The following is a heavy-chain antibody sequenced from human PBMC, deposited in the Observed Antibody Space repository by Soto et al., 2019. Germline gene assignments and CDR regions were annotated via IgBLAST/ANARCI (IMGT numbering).Heavy chain of an antibody. CDR2: INHSGST. CDR1: GGSFSGYS. J-gene: IGHJ4*02. Sequence: QVQLQQWGAGLLKPSETLSLTCAVYGGSFSGYSWSWIRQSPGKGLECLGEINHSGSTNYNPSLKSRVTISVDTSKNQFSLKLTSLTAADTAVYYGARGRRSFTIFGVVPYYFDYWGQGTLVTVSS. CDR3: ARGRRSFTIFGVVPYYFDY. D-gene: IGHD3-3*01. V-gene: IGHV4-34*01.